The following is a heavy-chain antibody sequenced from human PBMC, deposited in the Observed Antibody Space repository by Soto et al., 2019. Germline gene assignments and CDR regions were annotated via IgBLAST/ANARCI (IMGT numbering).Heavy chain of an antibody. V-gene: IGHV3-30*14. D-gene: IGHD3-10*01. J-gene: IGHJ6*02. CDR1: GFTFSNYA. CDR2: ISYDTNNE. Sequence: GGSLRLSCAASGFTFSNYAMHWVRQAPGKGLEWVAVISYDTNNEYYADSVKGRFTISRDNSKNTLYLQMNSLRAEDTAVYYCARDVIYVTYYYGSGSYGMDVWGQGTTVTVSS. CDR3: ARDVIYVTYYYGSGSYGMDV.